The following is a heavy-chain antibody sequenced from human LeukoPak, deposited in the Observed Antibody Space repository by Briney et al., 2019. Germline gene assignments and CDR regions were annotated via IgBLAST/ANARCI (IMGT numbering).Heavy chain of an antibody. Sequence: SETLSLTCTVSGGSISSSSYFWVWIRQPPGKGLEWIGSIYYSGSTYYNPSLKSRVTISVDTSKNQFSLKLSSVTAADTAVYYCAREMATITSYAFDIWGQGAMVTVSS. V-gene: IGHV4-39*07. D-gene: IGHD5-24*01. J-gene: IGHJ3*02. CDR1: GGSISSSSYF. CDR3: AREMATITSYAFDI. CDR2: IYYSGST.